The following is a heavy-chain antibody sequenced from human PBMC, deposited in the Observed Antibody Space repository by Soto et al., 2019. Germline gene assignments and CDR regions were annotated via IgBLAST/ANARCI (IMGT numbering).Heavy chain of an antibody. J-gene: IGHJ3*02. CDR2: IYYSGST. V-gene: IGHV4-31*01. CDR1: GGSISSGGYY. Sequence: QVQLQESGPGLVKPSQTLSLTCTVSGGSISSGGYYWSWIRQHPGKGLEGIGYIYYSGSTYYNPSLKSPVTISVDTSKNQFSLKLSSVTAADTAVYYCARDGGNQQLVSVWGAFDIWGQGTMVTVSS. D-gene: IGHD6-13*01. CDR3: ARDGGNQQLVSVWGAFDI.